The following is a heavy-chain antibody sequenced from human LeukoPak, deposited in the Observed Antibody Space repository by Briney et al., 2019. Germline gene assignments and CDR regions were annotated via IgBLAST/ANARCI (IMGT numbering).Heavy chain of an antibody. D-gene: IGHD6-13*01. J-gene: IGHJ3*02. CDR3: AKRLAAGDLGSFDI. CDR2: ISGSGGST. Sequence: GGSLRLSCAASGFTFNNYAMSWVRQAPGKGLEWVSAISGSGGSTYYADSVKGRFTISRDNSKNTLYLQMNSLRAEDTAVYYCAKRLAAGDLGSFDIWGQGTMVTVSS. V-gene: IGHV3-23*01. CDR1: GFTFNNYA.